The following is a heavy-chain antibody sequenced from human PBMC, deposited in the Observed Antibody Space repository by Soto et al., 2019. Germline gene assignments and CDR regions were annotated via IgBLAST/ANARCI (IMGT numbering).Heavy chain of an antibody. D-gene: IGHD6-13*01. V-gene: IGHV1-18*01. Sequence: QVQLVQSGAEVKKPGASVRLSCKPSGYTFSTFGITWVRQAPGQGLEWMGWINTDNGGTNYAKNFQGRVTMTTDTSTNTAYMELRSLRYDDTGVDYCARVVTAAGTGESDKWGQGTPVTVSS. CDR2: INTDNGGT. J-gene: IGHJ4*02. CDR1: GYTFSTFG. CDR3: ARVVTAAGTGESDK.